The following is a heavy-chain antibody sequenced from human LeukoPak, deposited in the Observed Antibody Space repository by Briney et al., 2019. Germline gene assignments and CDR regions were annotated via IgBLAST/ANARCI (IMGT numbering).Heavy chain of an antibody. Sequence: GGSLRLSCAASGFTFSSYAMSWLRKAPGKGLEWVSAISGNGGGTYYADSVKGRFTISRDNSKNTLYLQMNSLSAEDTAVYFCAKMSPYGGVGYWGQGTLVTVSS. CDR3: AKMSPYGGVGY. CDR2: ISGNGGGT. D-gene: IGHD4-23*01. V-gene: IGHV3-23*01. J-gene: IGHJ4*02. CDR1: GFTFSSYA.